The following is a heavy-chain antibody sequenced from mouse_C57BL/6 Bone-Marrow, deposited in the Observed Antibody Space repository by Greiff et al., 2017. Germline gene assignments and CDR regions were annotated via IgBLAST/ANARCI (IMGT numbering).Heavy chain of an antibody. Sequence: VQLKESGGDLVKPGGSLKLSCAASGFTFSSYGMSWVRQTPDKRLEWVATISSGGSYTYYPDSVKGRFTISRDNAKNTLYLQMSSLKSEDTAMYYCARGVYYYAMDYWGQGTSVTVSS. J-gene: IGHJ4*01. CDR3: ARGVYYYAMDY. V-gene: IGHV5-6*01. CDR2: ISSGGSYT. CDR1: GFTFSSYG.